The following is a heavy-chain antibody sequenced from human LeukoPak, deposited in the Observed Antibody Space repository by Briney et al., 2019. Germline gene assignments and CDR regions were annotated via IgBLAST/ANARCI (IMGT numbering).Heavy chain of an antibody. V-gene: IGHV4-31*03. CDR3: AREPYGAMDV. Sequence: ASETLSLTCTVSGGSISSGGYYWSWIRQHPGKGLEWIGYIYYSGSTYYNPSLKSRVTISVDTSKKQFSLKLSSVTAADTAVYYCAREPYGAMDVWGQGTTVTVSS. D-gene: IGHD3-10*01. CDR2: IYYSGST. J-gene: IGHJ6*02. CDR1: GGSISSGGYY.